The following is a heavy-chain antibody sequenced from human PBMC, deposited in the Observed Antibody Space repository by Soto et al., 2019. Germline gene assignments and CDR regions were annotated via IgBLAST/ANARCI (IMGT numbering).Heavy chain of an antibody. D-gene: IGHD6-6*01. J-gene: IGHJ4*02. CDR3: ARDLGGAAPVDY. CDR2: LVPFTGKS. CDR1: GDTFIISA. Sequence: QVRLAQSGAEVRKPGSSVRVSCKASGDTFIISAITWVRQAPGQGLEWVGGLVPFTGKSKNGPNFEGRVTFTADESTRTAYMDLSHLTSDDTAVYYCARDLGGAAPVDYWGQGTLVTVSS. V-gene: IGHV1-69*01.